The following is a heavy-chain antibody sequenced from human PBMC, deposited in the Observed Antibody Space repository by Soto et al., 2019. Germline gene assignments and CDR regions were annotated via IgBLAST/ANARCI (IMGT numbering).Heavy chain of an antibody. V-gene: IGHV3-74*03. J-gene: IGHJ6*02. CDR3: ARDLSGRADV. Sequence: GGSLRLSCVASEFTFSSYWMHWVRQVPGKGLVWVSRLNEDGSFTSYADSVKGRFSIFRDNAKKTLYLQMNSLSAEDSAVYYCARDLSGRADVWGQGTTVTVSS. CDR2: LNEDGSFT. D-gene: IGHD3-10*01. CDR1: EFTFSSYW.